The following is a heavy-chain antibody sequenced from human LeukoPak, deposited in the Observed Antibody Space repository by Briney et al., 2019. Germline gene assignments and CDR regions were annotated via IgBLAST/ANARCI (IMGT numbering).Heavy chain of an antibody. CDR2: IYGSGIT. Sequence: PSETLSLTCTVSGGSISSYYWSWIRQPAGKGLEWIGRIYGSGITNYNPSLKSRLTISEDTSKSQFSLKLSSVTAADTAVYYCVRDSALNYFDYWGQGTLVTVSS. V-gene: IGHV4-4*07. CDR1: GGSISSYY. CDR3: VRDSALNYFDY. J-gene: IGHJ4*02.